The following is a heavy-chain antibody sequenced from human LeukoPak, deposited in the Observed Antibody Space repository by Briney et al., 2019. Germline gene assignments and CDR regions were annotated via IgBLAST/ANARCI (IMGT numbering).Heavy chain of an antibody. CDR1: GGSISNSIYY. V-gene: IGHV4-39*01. CDR2: IYHSGTT. D-gene: IGHD2-2*01. CDR3: ARGRSGYCSSTSCYGRDSSSWYSLGY. Sequence: SETLSLTCTVSGGSISNSIYYWGWVRQPPGKGLEWIGSIYHSGTTYYSPSLQSRVTMSVDTSKNQFSLKLSSVTAADTAVYYCARGRSGYCSSTSCYGRDSSSWYSLGYWGQGTLVTVSS. J-gene: IGHJ4*02.